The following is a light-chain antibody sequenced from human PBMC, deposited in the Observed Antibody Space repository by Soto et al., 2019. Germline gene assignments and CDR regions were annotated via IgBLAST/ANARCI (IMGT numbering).Light chain of an antibody. CDR1: PIVTNY. CDR2: GAF. Sequence: EIVLTQSPATLSLSPGERATLSCRAGPIVTNYLAWYQQKPGQAPRLLIYGAFNRATGIPARFSGSGSGTDFTLTISSLEPEDFAVYYCQQRSKWPPEVTFGQGTRLEIK. J-gene: IGKJ5*01. CDR3: QQRSKWPPEVT. V-gene: IGKV3-11*01.